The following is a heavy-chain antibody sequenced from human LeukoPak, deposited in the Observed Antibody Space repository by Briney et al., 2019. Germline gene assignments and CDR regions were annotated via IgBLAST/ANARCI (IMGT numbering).Heavy chain of an antibody. CDR2: ISGSGDST. CDR3: VKADSGYDLLFDY. D-gene: IGHD5-12*01. V-gene: IGHV3-23*01. Sequence: GGSLRLSCAASGFTFSSYAMRWVRQAPGKGLEWVSGISGSGDSTYYADSVKGRFTISRDNSKNTLYLQMNSLRAEDTAVYYCVKADSGYDLLFDYWGQGTLVTVSS. CDR1: GFTFSSYA. J-gene: IGHJ4*02.